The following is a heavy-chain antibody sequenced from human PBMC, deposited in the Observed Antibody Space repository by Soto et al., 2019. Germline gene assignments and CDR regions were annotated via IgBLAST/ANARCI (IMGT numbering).Heavy chain of an antibody. Sequence: PGGSLRLSCAASGFIFSNYWMSWVRQAPGKGLEWVANMKQDGSVKYYVDSVKGRFTVSRDNAKNSLYLQMNSLRAEDTAMYYRARIGYSSSTFDYWGQGTLVTVSS. CDR1: GFIFSNYW. J-gene: IGHJ4*02. CDR2: MKQDGSVK. V-gene: IGHV3-7*01. D-gene: IGHD6-6*01. CDR3: ARIGYSSSTFDY.